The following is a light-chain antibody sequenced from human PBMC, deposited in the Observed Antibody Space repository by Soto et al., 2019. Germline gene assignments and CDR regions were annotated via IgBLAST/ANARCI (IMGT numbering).Light chain of an antibody. CDR2: YDS. CDR1: NIGSKS. V-gene: IGLV3-21*04. CDR3: QVWDSSSDRYVV. Sequence: VLTQPPSVSVAPGKTARITCGGNNIGSKSVHWYQQKPGQAPVLVIYYDSDRPSGIPERFSGSNSGNTATLTISRVEAGDEADYYCQVWDSSSDRYVVFGGGTKLTVL. J-gene: IGLJ2*01.